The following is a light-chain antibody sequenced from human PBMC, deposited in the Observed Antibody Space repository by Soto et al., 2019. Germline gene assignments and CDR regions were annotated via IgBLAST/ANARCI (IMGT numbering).Light chain of an antibody. CDR2: AAS. CDR3: QQSYSTPLT. V-gene: IGKV1-39*01. Sequence: DIQMTQSPSSLSASIGDRVTITCRASQTINNYLDWYQQKPGKAPKLLIYAASSLERGVPSRFSGSYSVTYFTLTISPLQPEDVATYYCQQSYSTPLTFGGGTKVEIK. CDR1: QTINNY. J-gene: IGKJ4*01.